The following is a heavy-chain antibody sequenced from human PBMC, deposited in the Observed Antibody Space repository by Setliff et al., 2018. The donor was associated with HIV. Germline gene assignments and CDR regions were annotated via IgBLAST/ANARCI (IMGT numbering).Heavy chain of an antibody. V-gene: IGHV4-31*03. J-gene: IGHJ6*03. Sequence: PSETLSLTCTVSGDSISSGSYYWSWIRQHPGKGLEWIGYIFYSGSTYYNPSLQSRITISVDTSKNHFSLKLSSVTAADTAVYYCARGLKAVYYWYYYMDVWGKGTTVTVSS. CDR2: IFYSGST. CDR1: GDSISSGSYY. CDR3: ARGLKAVYYWYYYMDV.